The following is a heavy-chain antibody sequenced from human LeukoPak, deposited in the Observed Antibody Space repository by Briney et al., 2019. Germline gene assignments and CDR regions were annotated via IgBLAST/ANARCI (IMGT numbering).Heavy chain of an antibody. CDR2: IIPIFGTA. CDR3: ARVYDSSGFEYFQH. V-gene: IGHV1-69*01. D-gene: IGHD3-22*01. J-gene: IGHJ1*01. CDR1: GGTFSSYA. Sequence: SVKVSCKASGGTFSSYASSWVRQAPGQGLEWMGGIIPIFGTANYAQKFQGRVTITADESTSTAYMELSSLRSEDTAVYYCARVYDSSGFEYFQHWGQGTLVTVSS.